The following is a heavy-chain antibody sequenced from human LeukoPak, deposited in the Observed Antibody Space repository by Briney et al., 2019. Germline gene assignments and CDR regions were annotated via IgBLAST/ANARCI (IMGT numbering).Heavy chain of an antibody. CDR3: AQQDGD. V-gene: IGHV3-33*06. CDR2: IWYDGGNK. Sequence: GRSLRLSCAASGFIFSNYGMHWVRQAPGKGLEWVAVIWYDGGNKYYADSVKGRFTISRDNSKNRVYLQMNSLRVEDTAVYYCAQQDGDWGQGTLVTVSS. J-gene: IGHJ4*02. CDR1: GFIFSNYG.